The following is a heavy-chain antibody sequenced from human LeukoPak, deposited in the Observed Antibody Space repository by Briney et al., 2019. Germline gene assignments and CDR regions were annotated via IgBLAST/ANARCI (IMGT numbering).Heavy chain of an antibody. CDR1: GFTFSSYC. V-gene: IGHV3-23*01. Sequence: GGSLRLSCAASGFTFSSYCMSWVRQAPGKGLEWVSGIGISGGSTYYADSVKGRFTISRDNSKNTLYLQMNSLRAEDTAFYYCAKDHGPGSYCNLPDYWGQGTLVTVSS. D-gene: IGHD3-10*01. CDR2: IGISGGST. CDR3: AKDHGPGSYCNLPDY. J-gene: IGHJ4*02.